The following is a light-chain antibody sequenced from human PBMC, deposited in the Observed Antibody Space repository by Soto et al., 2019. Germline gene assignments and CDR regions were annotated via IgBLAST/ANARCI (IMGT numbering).Light chain of an antibody. CDR2: EVS. CDR3: SSYAGSNNYV. CDR1: SSDVGGYNY. Sequence: QSALTQPPSASGSPGQSVTISCTGTSSDVGGYNYVSWYQQHPGKALKLMIYEVSKRPSGVPDRFSGSKSGNTASPTVSGLQAEDEADYYCSSYAGSNNYVFGTGTKVTVL. J-gene: IGLJ1*01. V-gene: IGLV2-8*01.